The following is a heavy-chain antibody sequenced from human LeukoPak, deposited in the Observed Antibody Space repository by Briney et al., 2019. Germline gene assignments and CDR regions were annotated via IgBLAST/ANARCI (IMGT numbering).Heavy chain of an antibody. Sequence: PGGSLRLSCAASGFTFSSYGMHWVRQAPGKGLEWVTFIRYDGSNKYYADSVKGRFTIPRDNSKNTLYLRMNSLRAEDTALYYCAREDSSSWLYAFDIWGQGTMVTVSS. CDR1: GFTFSSYG. CDR2: IRYDGSNK. J-gene: IGHJ3*02. CDR3: AREDSSSWLYAFDI. V-gene: IGHV3-30*02. D-gene: IGHD6-13*01.